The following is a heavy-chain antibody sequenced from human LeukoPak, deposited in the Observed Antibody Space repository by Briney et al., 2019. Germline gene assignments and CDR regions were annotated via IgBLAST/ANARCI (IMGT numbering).Heavy chain of an antibody. CDR3: ARQWLLYDAFDI. CDR2: INPNSGGT. D-gene: IGHD2-15*01. CDR1: GYTFTGYY. J-gene: IGHJ3*02. Sequence: ASVKVSCKASGYTFTGYYMHWVRQAPGQGLEWMGWINPNSGGTNYAQKFQGRVTMTRDTSISTAYMELSRLRSDDTAVYYCARQWLLYDAFDIWGQGTLVTVSS. V-gene: IGHV1-2*02.